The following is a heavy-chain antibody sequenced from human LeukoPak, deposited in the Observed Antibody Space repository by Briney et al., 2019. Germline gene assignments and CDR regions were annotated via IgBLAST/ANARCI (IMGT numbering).Heavy chain of an antibody. CDR3: AREYYCGGGSCYSGN. D-gene: IGHD2-15*01. CDR1: GGSFSGYY. J-gene: IGHJ4*02. V-gene: IGHV4-34*01. CDR2: INHSGST. Sequence: PSETLSLTCAVYGGSFSGYYWSWIRQPPGKGLEWIGEINHSGSTNYNPSLKSRVTISVDTSKNQFSLKLSSVTAADTAVYYCAREYYCGGGSCYSGNWGQGTLVTVSS.